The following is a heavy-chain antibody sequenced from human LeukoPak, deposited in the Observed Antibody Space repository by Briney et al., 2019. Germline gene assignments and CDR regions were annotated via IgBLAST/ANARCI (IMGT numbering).Heavy chain of an antibody. CDR1: GFTFSSYA. CDR3: AKDVYCSGGSCYLSNWFDA. CDR2: ISYSGGST. D-gene: IGHD2-15*01. J-gene: IGHJ5*02. Sequence: GGSLRLSCAASGFTFSSYAMSWVRQAPGKGLEWVSAISYSGGSTYYADSVKGRFTISRDNSKNTLYLQMNSLRADDTAVYYCAKDVYCSGGSCYLSNWFDAWGQGTLVTVSS. V-gene: IGHV3-23*01.